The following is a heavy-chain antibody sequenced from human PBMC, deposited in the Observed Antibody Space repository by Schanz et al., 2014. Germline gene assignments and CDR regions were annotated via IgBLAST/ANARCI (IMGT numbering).Heavy chain of an antibody. J-gene: IGHJ4*02. CDR1: EYSFTSYS. D-gene: IGHD5-12*01. Sequence: QVHLVQSGAEGKRPGASVKVSCKASEYSFTSYSMHWVRQAPGQRLEGMGWINTGSGDTKYSQNFQGRVTITRDTSASSAYMELSSLRSEDTAVYSCARGIGGYGANNYFDYWGQGTLVTVSS. V-gene: IGHV1-3*04. CDR3: ARGIGGYGANNYFDY. CDR2: INTGSGDT.